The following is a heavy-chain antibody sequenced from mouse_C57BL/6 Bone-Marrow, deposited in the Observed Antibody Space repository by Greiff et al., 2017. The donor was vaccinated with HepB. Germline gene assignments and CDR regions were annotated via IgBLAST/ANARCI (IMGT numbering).Heavy chain of an antibody. D-gene: IGHD3-3*01. V-gene: IGHV1-15*01. CDR3: TGGDEDYAMDY. Sequence: QVQLQQSGAELVRPGASVTLSCKASGYTFTDYEMHWVKQTPVHGLEWIGAIDPETGGTAYNQKFKGKAILTADKSSSTAYMELRSLTSEDSAVYYCTGGDEDYAMDYWGQGTSVTVSS. CDR2: IDPETGGT. CDR1: GYTFTDYE. J-gene: IGHJ4*01.